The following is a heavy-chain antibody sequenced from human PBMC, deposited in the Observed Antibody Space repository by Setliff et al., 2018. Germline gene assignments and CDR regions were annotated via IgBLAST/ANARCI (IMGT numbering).Heavy chain of an antibody. CDR1: GGTFSDYY. CDR3: ARGRNVAARLLDS. D-gene: IGHD6-6*01. Sequence: KTSETLSLTCAAYGGTFSDYYWTWIRQPPGKGLEWVGEINHRGSTNYNPSLKSRVTISVDTSKDQFSLKLISMTAADTAVYYCARGRNVAARLLDSWGQGTLVTAPQ. V-gene: IGHV4-34*01. CDR2: INHRGST. J-gene: IGHJ4*02.